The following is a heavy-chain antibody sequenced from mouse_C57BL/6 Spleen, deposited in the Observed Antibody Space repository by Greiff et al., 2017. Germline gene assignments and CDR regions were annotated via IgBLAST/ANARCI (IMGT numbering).Heavy chain of an antibody. D-gene: IGHD1-1*01. J-gene: IGHJ1*03. CDR2: ISYSGST. CDR1: GYSITSDY. CDR3: ARYNPGDYGSSYEGYFDV. V-gene: IGHV3-8*01. Sequence: VQLQQSGPGLAKPSQTLSLTCSVTGYSITSDYWNWIRKFPGNKLEYMGYISYSGSTYYNPSLKSRISITRDTSKNQYYLQLNSVTTEDTATYYCARYNPGDYGSSYEGYFDVWGTGTTVTVSS.